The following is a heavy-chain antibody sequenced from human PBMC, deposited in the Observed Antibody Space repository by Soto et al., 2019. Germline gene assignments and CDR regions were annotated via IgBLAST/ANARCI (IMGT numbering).Heavy chain of an antibody. J-gene: IGHJ6*02. CDR2: INHSGST. D-gene: IGHD3-22*01. CDR1: GGSFSGYY. Sequence: QVQLQQWGAGLLKPSETLSLTCAVYGGSFSGYYWSWVRQPPGKGLEWIGEINHSGSTNYNPSLKSRVTISVDTSKNQFSLKLSSVTAADTAVYYCARGKYYYDSSGYWHRNYGMDVWGQGTTVTVSS. CDR3: ARGKYYYDSSGYWHRNYGMDV. V-gene: IGHV4-34*01.